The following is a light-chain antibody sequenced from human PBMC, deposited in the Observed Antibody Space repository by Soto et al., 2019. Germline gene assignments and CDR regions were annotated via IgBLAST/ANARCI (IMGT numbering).Light chain of an antibody. J-gene: IGLJ1*01. CDR2: EGT. Sequence: QSVLTQPPSVSGSPGQSITVSCAGTSSDVGGYNLVSWYQQHPGKAPKLIIYEGTERPSGISPRLSGSKSGNTASLTISGLQAEDEDDYYCSSYTSSSIYVFGSGTK. V-gene: IGLV2-23*01. CDR1: SSDVGGYNL. CDR3: SSYTSSSIYV.